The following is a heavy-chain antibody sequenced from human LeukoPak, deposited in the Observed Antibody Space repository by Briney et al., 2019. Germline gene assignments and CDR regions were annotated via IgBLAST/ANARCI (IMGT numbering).Heavy chain of an antibody. CDR3: ARQGHAYCGGDCYFSGY. J-gene: IGHJ4*02. CDR2: IKQDGSEK. CDR1: GFTFSSYW. Sequence: GGSLRLSCAASGFTFSSYWMSWVRQAPGKGLEWVANIKQDGSEKYYVDSVKGRFTISRDNAKNSLYLQMNSLRAEDTAVYYCARQGHAYCGGDCYFSGYWGQGTLVTVSS. V-gene: IGHV3-7*03. D-gene: IGHD2-21*02.